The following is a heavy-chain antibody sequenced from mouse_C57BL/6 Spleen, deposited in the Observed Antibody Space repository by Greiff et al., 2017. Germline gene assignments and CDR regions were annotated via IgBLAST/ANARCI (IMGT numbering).Heavy chain of an antibody. D-gene: IGHD4-1*01. V-gene: IGHV5-16*01. J-gene: IGHJ3*01. CDR1: GFTFSDYY. CDR3: ARGPNWGFAY. CDR2: INYDGSST. Sequence: EVKLMESEGGLVQPGSSMKLSCTASGFTFSDYYMAWVRQVPDKGLEWVANINYDGSSTYYLDSLKSRFIISRDNAKNILYLQMSSLKSEDTATYYCARGPNWGFAYWGQGTLVTVSA.